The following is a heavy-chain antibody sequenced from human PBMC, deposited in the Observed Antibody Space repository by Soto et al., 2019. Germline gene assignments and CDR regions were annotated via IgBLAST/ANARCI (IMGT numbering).Heavy chain of an antibody. D-gene: IGHD3-16*01. CDR1: GFTFSSYA. CDR2: ISGSGGST. Sequence: EVQLLESGGGLVQPGGSLRLSCAASGFTFSSYAMSWVRQAPGKGLEWVSGISGSGGSTYYADSVKGRFTISRDNSKNTQYLQMNSLRAEDTAIYHCAKGAGDYIWGSSHLSDYFDYWGQGVLVTVSP. J-gene: IGHJ4*02. V-gene: IGHV3-23*01. CDR3: AKGAGDYIWGSSHLSDYFDY.